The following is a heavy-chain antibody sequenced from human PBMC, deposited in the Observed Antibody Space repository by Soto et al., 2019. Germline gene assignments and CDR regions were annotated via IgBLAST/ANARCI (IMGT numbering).Heavy chain of an antibody. CDR3: ARDRYDSSGYSY. D-gene: IGHD3-22*01. CDR1: GGTFSSYA. CDR2: IIPIFGTA. Sequence: ASVKVSCKASGGTFSSYAISWFRQAPGQGLEWMGGIIPIFGTANYAQKFQGRVTITADKSKSKAYMELSSLRSDDTAVYYCARDRYDSSGYSYWGQGTLVTVSS. J-gene: IGHJ4*02. V-gene: IGHV1-69*06.